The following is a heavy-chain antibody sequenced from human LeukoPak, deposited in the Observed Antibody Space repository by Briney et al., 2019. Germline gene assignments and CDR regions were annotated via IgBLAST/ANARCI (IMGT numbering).Heavy chain of an antibody. CDR3: ARSMGRYFDWSTHRGDAFDI. CDR1: GYTFTGYY. J-gene: IGHJ3*02. V-gene: IGHV1-2*04. Sequence: RASVKVSCKASGYTFTGYYMHWVRQAPGQGLEWMGWINPNSGGTNYAQKFQGWVTMTRDTSISTAYMELSRLRSDDTAVYYCARSMGRYFDWSTHRGDAFDIWGQGTMVTVSS. D-gene: IGHD3-9*01. CDR2: INPNSGGT.